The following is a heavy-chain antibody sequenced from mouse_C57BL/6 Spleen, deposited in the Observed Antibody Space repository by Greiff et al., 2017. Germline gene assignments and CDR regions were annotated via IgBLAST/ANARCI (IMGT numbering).Heavy chain of an antibody. D-gene: IGHD3-2*02. CDR3: ARETDQPWYYFDY. V-gene: IGHV1-53*01. CDR2: INPSNGGT. CDR1: GYTFTSYW. Sequence: QVQLQQPGTELVKPGASVKLSCKASGYTFTSYWMHWVKQRPGQGLEWIGNINPSNGGTNYNEKFNSKATLTVAKSSSTAYLQLSSLTSEDSAVYYSARETDQPWYYFDYWGQGTTLTVSS. J-gene: IGHJ2*01.